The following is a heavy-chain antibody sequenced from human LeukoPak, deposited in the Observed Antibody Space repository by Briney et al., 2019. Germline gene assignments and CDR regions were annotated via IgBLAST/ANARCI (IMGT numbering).Heavy chain of an antibody. V-gene: IGHV1-18*01. CDR1: GYTFTMFG. CDR2: ISAYNGNT. J-gene: IGHJ3*02. CDR3: ARGHSKDIVVVVAALGGAFDI. D-gene: IGHD2-15*01. Sequence: VASVKVSCKASGYTFTMFGISWVRQAPGQGLEWMGWISAYNGNTDYAQKFQGRVTMTTDTSTGTAYMELRSLRSEDTAVYYCARGHSKDIVVVVAALGGAFDIWGQGTMVTVSS.